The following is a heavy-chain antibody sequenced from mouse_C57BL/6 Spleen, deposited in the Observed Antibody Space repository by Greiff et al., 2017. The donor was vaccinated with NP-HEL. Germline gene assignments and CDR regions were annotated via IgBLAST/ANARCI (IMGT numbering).Heavy chain of an antibody. CDR2: INPNNGGT. CDR3: ARYYYGSPYWYFDV. Sequence: EVQLQQSGPELVKPGASVKISCKASGYTFTDYYMNWVKQSHGKSLEWIGDINPNNGGTSYNQKFKGKATLTVDKSSSTAYMELRSLTSEDSAVYYCARYYYGSPYWYFDVWGTGTTVTVSS. D-gene: IGHD1-1*01. CDR1: GYTFTDYY. V-gene: IGHV1-26*01. J-gene: IGHJ1*03.